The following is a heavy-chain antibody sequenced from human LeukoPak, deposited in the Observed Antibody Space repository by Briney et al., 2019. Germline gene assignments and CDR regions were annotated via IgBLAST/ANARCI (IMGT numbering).Heavy chain of an antibody. Sequence: PSETLSLTCTVSGASISSGDYYWSWIRQPPGKGLEWIGSIYYSGSTFHYNPSLKSRVAISIDTSKNQFFLSLSSVTAADTAVYYCASTNCSRSSCFGANWFDPWGQGTLVTVSS. J-gene: IGHJ5*02. CDR1: GASISSGDYY. CDR2: IYYSGST. CDR3: ASTNCSRSSCFGANWFDP. V-gene: IGHV4-30-4*08. D-gene: IGHD2-2*01.